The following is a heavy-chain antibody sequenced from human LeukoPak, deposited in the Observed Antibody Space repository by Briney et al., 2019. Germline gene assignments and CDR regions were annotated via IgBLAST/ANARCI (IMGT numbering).Heavy chain of an antibody. D-gene: IGHD1-26*01. CDR1: GFTFDDYA. V-gene: IGHV3-9*01. CDR2: ISWNSGSI. Sequence: GGSLRLSCAASGFTFDDYAMHWVRQAPGKGLEWVSGISWNSGSIGYADSVKGRFTISRDNAKNSLYLQMNSLRAEDTALYYCAKDMRWELLHNFDYWGQGTLVTVSS. J-gene: IGHJ4*02. CDR3: AKDMRWELLHNFDY.